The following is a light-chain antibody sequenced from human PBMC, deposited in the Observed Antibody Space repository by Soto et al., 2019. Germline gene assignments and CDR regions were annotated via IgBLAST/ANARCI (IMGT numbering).Light chain of an antibody. CDR3: QQRHMWPIT. V-gene: IGKV3D-20*02. Sequence: ELVLTQSPGTLSLSPGARATLSCRASQSVSSSYLAWYQQTPGQAPRLLNYDAYNRATGIPPRFSGSGSGTHFTLTISSLAPEDSADYYCQQRHMWPITFGQGTRLEIK. CDR2: DAY. J-gene: IGKJ5*01. CDR1: QSVSSSY.